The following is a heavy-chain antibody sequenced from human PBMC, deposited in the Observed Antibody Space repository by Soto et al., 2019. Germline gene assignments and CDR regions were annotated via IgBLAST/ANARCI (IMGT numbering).Heavy chain of an antibody. Sequence: QITLKESGPTLVKPTQTLTLTCTFSGLSLSTSGEAVGWIRQPPGKALDWLALIYWDDDKRYNPTLKTRLTTTTDTSKNPVVLTLPTMDPVDTATYYCAHYVSTSPAVWFAPWGQGILVPVSS. CDR3: AHYVSTSPAVWFAP. J-gene: IGHJ5*02. V-gene: IGHV2-5*02. D-gene: IGHD3-10*02. CDR1: GLSLSTSGEA. CDR2: IYWDDDK.